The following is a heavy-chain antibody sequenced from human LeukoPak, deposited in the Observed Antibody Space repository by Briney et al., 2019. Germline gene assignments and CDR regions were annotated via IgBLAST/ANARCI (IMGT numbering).Heavy chain of an antibody. CDR1: GFTVSTNY. CDR2: IYSGGST. D-gene: IGHD2-2*01. V-gene: IGHV3-66*02. J-gene: IGHJ3*02. CDR3: ARDRGGYCSSTSCYRPDAFDI. Sequence: GGSLRLSCAASGFTVSTNYMSWFRQAPGKGLEWVSVIYSGGSTYYADSVKGRFTISRDNSKNTLYLQMSSLRAEDTAVYYCARDRGGYCSSTSCYRPDAFDIWGQGRMVTVSS.